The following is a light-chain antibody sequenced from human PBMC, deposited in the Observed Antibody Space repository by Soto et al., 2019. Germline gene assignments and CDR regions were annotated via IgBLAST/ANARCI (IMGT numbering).Light chain of an antibody. Sequence: QSALTQPPSASATPGQRVTISCSGSSSNIGSNTVNWYQQLPGTAPKLLIYSNNQRPSGSPDRFSVSKSGTSASLAISGLQSEDEADYYCAAWDDSLNGYVFGTGTKVTVL. CDR2: SNN. V-gene: IGLV1-44*01. J-gene: IGLJ1*01. CDR1: SSNIGSNT. CDR3: AAWDDSLNGYV.